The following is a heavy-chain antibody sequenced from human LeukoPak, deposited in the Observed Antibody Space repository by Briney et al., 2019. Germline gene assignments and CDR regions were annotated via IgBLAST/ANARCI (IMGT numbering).Heavy chain of an antibody. D-gene: IGHD2-21*02. CDR3: AKVRGAAIPDY. CDR2: ISGSGGSA. J-gene: IGHJ4*02. Sequence: GGSLRLSCAASGFTFSNYAMSWVRQAPGKGLEWVSSISGSGGSAYYADSVKGRFTISRDNSKNTLYLQMNSLRAEDTAVYYCAKVRGAAIPDYWGQGTLVTVSS. V-gene: IGHV3-23*01. CDR1: GFTFSNYA.